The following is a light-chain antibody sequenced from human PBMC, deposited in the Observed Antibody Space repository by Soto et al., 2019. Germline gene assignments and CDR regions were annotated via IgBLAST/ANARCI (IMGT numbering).Light chain of an antibody. Sequence: DIQMTQSPSTLSASVGDRVTITCRASQSITRWLAWYQQKPGNAPKLLIYAASSLESGVPSRFSGSGSGTEFSLTISSLQPEDFATYYCQESFSTPPGLAFGGGTKVDIK. CDR2: AAS. J-gene: IGKJ4*01. V-gene: IGKV1-5*01. CDR3: QESFSTPPGLA. CDR1: QSITRW.